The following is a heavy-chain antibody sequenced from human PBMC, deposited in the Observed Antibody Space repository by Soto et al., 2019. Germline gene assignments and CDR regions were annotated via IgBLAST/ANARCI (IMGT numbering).Heavy chain of an antibody. J-gene: IGHJ4*02. CDR1: GFTFSNYA. Sequence: VGSLRLSCTASGFTFSNYAISWVRHSPGKGLEWVSIISGSGDTSYYADSVKGRFTISRDNSRNTLYLQLNSLRAEDSAKYYCAKEGTSGLYYFDHWGPGTLVTVSS. CDR3: AKEGTSGLYYFDH. D-gene: IGHD6-19*01. V-gene: IGHV3-23*01. CDR2: ISGSGDTS.